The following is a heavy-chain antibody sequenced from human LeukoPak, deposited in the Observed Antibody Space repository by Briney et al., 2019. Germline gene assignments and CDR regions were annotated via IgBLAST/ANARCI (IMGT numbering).Heavy chain of an antibody. V-gene: IGHV3-21*01. D-gene: IGHD3-3*01. CDR3: ARVKIFGVVIPFDY. J-gene: IGHJ4*02. Sequence: GGSLRLSCAASGFTFSSYSMNWVRQAPGKGLEWVSSISSSSSYIYYADSVKGRFTISRDNAKNSLYLQMNSLRAEGTAVYYCARVKIFGVVIPFDYWGQGTLVTVSS. CDR1: GFTFSSYS. CDR2: ISSSSSYI.